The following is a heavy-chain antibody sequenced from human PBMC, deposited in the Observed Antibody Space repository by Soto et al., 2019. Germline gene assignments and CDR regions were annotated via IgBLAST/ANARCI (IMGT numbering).Heavy chain of an antibody. D-gene: IGHD2-21*01. J-gene: IGHJ4*02. CDR3: AQDRGWGVVSPSHDY. CDR2: IRGSGGET. Sequence: EVQLLESGGGLVQPGGSLRVSCAASGFTFRNFVMSWVRQAPGKGLEWVSAIRGSGGETFYADSVKGRFTISRANSRNTLYLQMNSLRDEDTALYFCAQDRGWGVVSPSHDYWGRGTLVTVSS. V-gene: IGHV3-23*01. CDR1: GFTFRNFV.